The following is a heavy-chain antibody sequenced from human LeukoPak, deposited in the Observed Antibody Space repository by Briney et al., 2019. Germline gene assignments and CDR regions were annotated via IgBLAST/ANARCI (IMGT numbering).Heavy chain of an antibody. V-gene: IGHV1-8*01. CDR2: MNPNSGNT. J-gene: IGHJ4*02. D-gene: IGHD3-3*01. CDR3: ARGQLGRGDFWSGYYHYSLDY. CDR1: GYTFTSYD. Sequence: ASVKVSCKASGYTFTSYDINWERQATGQGLEWTGWMNPNSGNTGYAQKFQGRVTMTRNTSISTAYMELSSLRSEDTAVYYCARGQLGRGDFWSGYYHYSLDYWGQGTLVTVSS.